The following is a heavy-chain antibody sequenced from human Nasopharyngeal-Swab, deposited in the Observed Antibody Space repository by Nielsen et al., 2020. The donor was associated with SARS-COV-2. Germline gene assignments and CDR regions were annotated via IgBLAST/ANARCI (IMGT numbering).Heavy chain of an antibody. Sequence: GSLRLSCTVSGGSISSGGYYWSWIRQHPGKGLEWIGSIYYSGSTNYNPSVKSRVTISVDTSKNQFSLKLSSVTAADTAVYYCARVSWDGYYYYYGLDVWGQGTTVTVSS. CDR1: GGSISSGGYY. CDR2: IYYSGST. J-gene: IGHJ6*02. D-gene: IGHD5-24*01. V-gene: IGHV4-61*08. CDR3: ARVSWDGYYYYYGLDV.